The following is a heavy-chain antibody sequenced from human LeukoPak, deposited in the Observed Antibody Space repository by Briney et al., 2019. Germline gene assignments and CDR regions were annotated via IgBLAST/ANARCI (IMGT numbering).Heavy chain of an antibody. Sequence: SETLSVTCTVSGGSISSSNHYWGWIRQPPGKGLEWIVSIYYSGSTYYNPSLKSRVTISVDTSKNQFSLKLSSVTAADTAVYYCARVVLVTASLMAFDIWGQGTMVTVSS. J-gene: IGHJ3*02. CDR1: GGSISSSNHY. CDR2: IYYSGST. CDR3: ARVVLVTASLMAFDI. D-gene: IGHD2-21*02. V-gene: IGHV4-39*01.